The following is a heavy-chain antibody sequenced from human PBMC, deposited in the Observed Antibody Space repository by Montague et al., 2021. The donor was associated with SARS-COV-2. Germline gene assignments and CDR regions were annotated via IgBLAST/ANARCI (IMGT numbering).Heavy chain of an antibody. V-gene: IGHV4-4*02. Sequence: SETLSLTCAVSGDSISSSNWWSWVRQPPGKGLECIGEIYHGGSNXYIPSPKSRVTMSIDESRNQFSLILSSLTAADTAVYYCARLDGLGYWGQGTLVAVSS. J-gene: IGHJ4*02. CDR1: GDSISSSNW. CDR2: IYHGGSN. D-gene: IGHD3/OR15-3a*01. CDR3: ARLDGLGY.